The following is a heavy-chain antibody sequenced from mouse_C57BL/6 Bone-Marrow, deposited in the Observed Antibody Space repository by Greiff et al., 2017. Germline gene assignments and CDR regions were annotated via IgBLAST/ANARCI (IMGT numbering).Heavy chain of an antibody. CDR2: ISSGGDYI. V-gene: IGHV5-9-1*02. J-gene: IGHJ3*01. CDR1: GFTFSSYA. CDR3: TRDARTTARRRFAY. Sequence: EVMLVESGEGLVKPGGSLKLSCAASGFTFSSYAMSWVRQTPEQRLEWVAYISSGGDYIYYADTVKGRFTISRDNARNTLYLQMSSLKSEDTAMYYCTRDARTTARRRFAYWGKGTLVTVSA. D-gene: IGHD1-2*01.